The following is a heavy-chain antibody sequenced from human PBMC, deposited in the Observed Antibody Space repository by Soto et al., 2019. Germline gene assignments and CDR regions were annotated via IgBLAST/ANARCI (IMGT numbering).Heavy chain of an antibody. CDR3: AKWHTYNYGRLAFTXFDC. CDR1: GFTFSSYA. D-gene: IGHD3-16*01. V-gene: IGHV3-23*01. Sequence: GGSLRLSFVASGFTFSSYAMTWVRQAPGKGLEWVASISGGDGSPSYGYSVKGRFTISRDNSKNTLYLHMNSLRADDTAADYCAKWHTYNYGRLAFTXFDCWGQGTQVX. CDR2: ISGGDGSP. J-gene: IGHJ4*02.